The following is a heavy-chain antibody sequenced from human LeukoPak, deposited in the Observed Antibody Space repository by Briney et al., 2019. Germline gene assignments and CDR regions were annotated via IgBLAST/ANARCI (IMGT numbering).Heavy chain of an antibody. J-gene: IGHJ5*02. CDR2: IYYSGST. D-gene: IGHD6-19*01. CDR1: GGSIGSYY. V-gene: IGHV4-59*01. Sequence: SETLSLTCTVSGGSIGSYYWSWIRQPPGKGLEWIGYIYYSGSTNYNPSLKSRVTISVDTSKNQFSLKLSSVTAADTAVYYCARDQGSGWQNWFDPWGQGTLVTVSS. CDR3: ARDQGSGWQNWFDP.